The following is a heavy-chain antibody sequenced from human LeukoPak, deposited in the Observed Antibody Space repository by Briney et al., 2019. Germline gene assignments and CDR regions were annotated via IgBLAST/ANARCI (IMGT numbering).Heavy chain of an antibody. D-gene: IGHD4-23*01. V-gene: IGHV3-9*01. CDR1: GFAFHNYA. J-gene: IGHJ6*02. CDR3: AKDTGGNGAYFYAMDV. CDR2: INWNSDTK. Sequence: GGSLILSCVGSGFAFHNYAMHWVRRPPGKGLEWVSAINWNSDTKAYADSVKGRFTISRDRARNSLYLQMDSLRPEDTALYYCAKDTGGNGAYFYAMDVWGQGTSVTVSS.